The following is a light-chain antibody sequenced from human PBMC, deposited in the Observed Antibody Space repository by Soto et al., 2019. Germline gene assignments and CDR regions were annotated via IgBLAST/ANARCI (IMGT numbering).Light chain of an antibody. V-gene: IGKV1-5*01. CDR3: QQYNNYRT. J-gene: IGKJ1*01. Sequence: IPITQSPSTLFSFLGERRTITCRASQSISSWLAWYQQKPGKAPKLLIYDASTLENGVPSRFSGSGSGTEFTLTISSLQPDDFATYYCQQYNNYRTFGQGTKVDIK. CDR1: QSISSW. CDR2: DAS.